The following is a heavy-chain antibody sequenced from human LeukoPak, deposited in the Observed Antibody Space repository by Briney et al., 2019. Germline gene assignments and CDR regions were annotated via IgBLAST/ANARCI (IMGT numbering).Heavy chain of an antibody. V-gene: IGHV3-7*01. CDR1: GFTFSSYW. Sequence: GGSLRLSCAASGFTFSSYWMSWVRQAPGKGLEWVANIKQDGSEKYYVDSVKGRFTISRDNAKNSLYLQMNSLRAEDTAVYYCARDDLESSSWNPPGEYYFDYWGQGTLVTVSS. CDR2: IKQDGSEK. D-gene: IGHD6-13*01. CDR3: ARDDLESSSWNPPGEYYFDY. J-gene: IGHJ4*02.